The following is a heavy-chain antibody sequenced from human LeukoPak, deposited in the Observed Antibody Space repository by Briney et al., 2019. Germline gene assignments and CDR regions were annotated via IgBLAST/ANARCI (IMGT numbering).Heavy chain of an antibody. CDR3: ARVVRYCSSTSCYFIGFDP. CDR2: IYYSGST. Sequence: SETLSLTCTVSGGSISSHYWSWIRQPPGKGLEWTGYIYYSGSTNYNPSLKSRVTISVDTSKNQFSLKLSSVTAADTAVYYCARVVRYCSSTSCYFIGFDPWGQGTLVTVSS. J-gene: IGHJ5*02. CDR1: GGSISSHY. V-gene: IGHV4-59*11. D-gene: IGHD2-2*01.